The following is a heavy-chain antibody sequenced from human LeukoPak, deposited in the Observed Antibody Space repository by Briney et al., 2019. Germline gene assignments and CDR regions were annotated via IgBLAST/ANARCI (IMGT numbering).Heavy chain of an antibody. J-gene: IGHJ4*02. D-gene: IGHD6-13*01. V-gene: IGHV4-59*12. CDR3: ARGQYSSSQRPYYFDY. CDR2: IYYSGST. Sequence: SETLSLTCTVSGGSISSYYWSWIRQPPGKGLEWIGYIYYSGSTNYNPSLKSRVTISVDTSKNQFSLKLSSVTAADTAVYYCARGQYSSSQRPYYFDYWGQGTLVTVSS. CDR1: GGSISSYY.